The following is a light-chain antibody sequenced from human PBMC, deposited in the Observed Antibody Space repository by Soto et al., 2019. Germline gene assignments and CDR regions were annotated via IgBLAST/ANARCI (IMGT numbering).Light chain of an antibody. CDR1: SSNIGSSY. CDR2: NND. Sequence: QSVLTQPPSASGTPGQRVTISCSGSSSNIGSSYVFWYQHLPGTAPKLLIYNNDQRPSGVPDRFSGSKSGTSASLAISGLRSEDEAHYYCAAWDDSLSGPVFGGGTKLT. V-gene: IGLV1-47*02. CDR3: AAWDDSLSGPV. J-gene: IGLJ2*01.